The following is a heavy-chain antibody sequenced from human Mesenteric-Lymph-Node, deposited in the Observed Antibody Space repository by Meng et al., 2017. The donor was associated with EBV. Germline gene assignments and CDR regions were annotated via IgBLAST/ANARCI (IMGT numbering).Heavy chain of an antibody. CDR1: GFTFGSYW. Sequence: VLRGVAGGGLVRPGGPLGLLCAAFGFTFGSYWMGWVSQPPGKGLVWVSRIDNDGTRTFYADSVKGRFTISRDNSKNTLYLQMNSLRAEDTAVYYCARLGGSSDVDFWGQGTLVTVSS. CDR2: IDNDGTRT. D-gene: IGHD1-26*01. V-gene: IGHV3-74*02. CDR3: ARLGGSSDVDF. J-gene: IGHJ4*02.